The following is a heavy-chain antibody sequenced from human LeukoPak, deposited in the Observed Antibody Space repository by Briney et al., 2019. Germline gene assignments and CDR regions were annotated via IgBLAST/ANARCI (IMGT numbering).Heavy chain of an antibody. CDR2: MNPNSGNT. J-gene: IGHJ4*02. CDR3: ARVSPLGQYYFDY. V-gene: IGHV1-8*02. CDR1: GYTFTSYG. Sequence: ASVKVSCKASGYTFTSYGISWVRQAPGQGLEWMGWMNPNSGNTGYAQKFQGRVTMTRNTSISTAYMELSSLRSEDTAVYYCARVSPLGQYYFDYWGQGTLVTVSS.